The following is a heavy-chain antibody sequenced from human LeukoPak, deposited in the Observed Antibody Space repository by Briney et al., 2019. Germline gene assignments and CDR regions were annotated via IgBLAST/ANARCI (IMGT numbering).Heavy chain of an antibody. CDR3: ARDMGGSGSYYIPSRGYYYYMDV. V-gene: IGHV1-2*02. J-gene: IGHJ6*03. CDR1: GYTFTGYY. CDR2: INPNSGGT. D-gene: IGHD3-10*01. Sequence: ASVKVSCKASGYTFTGYYMHWVRQAPGQGREWMGWINPNSGGTNYAQKFKGRVTMTRDTSISTAYLELSRLRCDDTAVYYCARDMGGSGSYYIPSRGYYYYMDVWGKGTTVTISS.